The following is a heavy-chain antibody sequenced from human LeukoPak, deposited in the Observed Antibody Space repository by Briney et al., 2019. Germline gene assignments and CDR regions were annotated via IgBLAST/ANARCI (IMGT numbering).Heavy chain of an antibody. Sequence: GGSLRLSCAASGFTFSSYWMHWVRQAPGKGLVWVSRINSDGSSTSYADSVKGRFTISRDNAKNTPYLQMNSLRAEDTAVYYCAARIAVAGTEYWGQGTLVTVSS. J-gene: IGHJ4*02. CDR2: INSDGSST. CDR3: AARIAVAGTEY. D-gene: IGHD6-19*01. CDR1: GFTFSSYW. V-gene: IGHV3-74*01.